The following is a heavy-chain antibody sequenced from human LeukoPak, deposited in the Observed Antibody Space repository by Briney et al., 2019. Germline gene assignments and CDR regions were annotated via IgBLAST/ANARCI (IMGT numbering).Heavy chain of an antibody. CDR3: ARYSSGRGGWFDP. Sequence: SETLSLTCTVSGGSICSYYWSWIRQPPGKGLEWIGYIYYSGSTNYNPSLKSRVTISVDTSKNQFSLKLSSVTAADTAVYYCARYSSGRGGWFDPWGQGTLVTVSS. CDR1: GGSICSYY. CDR2: IYYSGST. J-gene: IGHJ5*02. V-gene: IGHV4-59*01. D-gene: IGHD6-19*01.